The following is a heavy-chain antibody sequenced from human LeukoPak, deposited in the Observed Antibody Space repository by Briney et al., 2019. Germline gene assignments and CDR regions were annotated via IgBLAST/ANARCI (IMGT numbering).Heavy chain of an antibody. D-gene: IGHD4-23*01. CDR1: GYTFTSYY. J-gene: IGHJ4*02. Sequence: GASVKVSCKASGYTFTSYYMHWVRQAPGQGLEWMGIINPRGGSTDYSQKFQGRVTMTSDTSTSTAYMELRSLRSDHTAVYYFARDPTTVVTIKVPPSYWGQGTLVTVSS. V-gene: IGHV1-46*01. CDR3: ARDPTTVVTIKVPPSY. CDR2: INPRGGST.